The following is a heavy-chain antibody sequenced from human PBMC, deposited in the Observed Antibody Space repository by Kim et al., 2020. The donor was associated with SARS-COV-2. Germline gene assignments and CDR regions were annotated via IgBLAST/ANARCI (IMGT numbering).Heavy chain of an antibody. CDR1: GISFRSYA. D-gene: IGHD6-19*01. CDR2: INGSGGNT. Sequence: GGSLRLSCAASGISFRSYAMSWVRQAPGKGLEWVSAINGSGGNTYYADSVKGRFTISRDNSKNPPYLQMNSLRAEDTAAYYCAKAADGSGWYIFDHWGQGTPVTVSS. V-gene: IGHV3-23*01. J-gene: IGHJ4*02. CDR3: AKAADGSGWYIFDH.